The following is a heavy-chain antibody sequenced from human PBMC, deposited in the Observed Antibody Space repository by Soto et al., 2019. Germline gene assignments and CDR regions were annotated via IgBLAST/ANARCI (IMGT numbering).Heavy chain of an antibody. CDR1: GFTFSSYS. Sequence: GGSLRLSCAASGFTFSSYSMNWVRQAPGKGLEWVSYISSSSSTIYYADSVKGRFTISRDNAKNSLYLQMNSLRAEDTAVYYCARLYYDFWSGYYAYSWFDPWGQGTLVTVSS. CDR2: ISSSSSTI. D-gene: IGHD3-3*01. V-gene: IGHV3-48*01. CDR3: ARLYYDFWSGYYAYSWFDP. J-gene: IGHJ5*02.